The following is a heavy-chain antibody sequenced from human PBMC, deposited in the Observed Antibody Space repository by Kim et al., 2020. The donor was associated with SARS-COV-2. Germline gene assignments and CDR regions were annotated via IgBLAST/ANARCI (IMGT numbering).Heavy chain of an antibody. V-gene: IGHV3-30*07. Sequence: KGRFAISRDNSKNTLYLQMNSLRAEDTAMYYCVRRPTYDRGGDFYRSVVDIWGQGTEVTVSS. J-gene: IGHJ3*02. CDR3: VRRPTYDRGGDFYRSVVDI. D-gene: IGHD2-21*01.